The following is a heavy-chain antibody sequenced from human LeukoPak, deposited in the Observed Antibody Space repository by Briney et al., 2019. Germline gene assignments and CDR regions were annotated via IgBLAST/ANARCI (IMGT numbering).Heavy chain of an antibody. CDR3: ARSGKVVVDANNWFDP. CDR1: GGTFSSYA. D-gene: IGHD2-15*01. Sequence: SSVKVSCKASGGTFSSYAISWVRQAPGQGLEWMGRIIPIFGTANYAQKFQGRVTITTDESTSTAYMELSSLRSEDTAVYYCARSGKVVVDANNWFDPWGQGSLVTVSS. V-gene: IGHV1-69*05. CDR2: IIPIFGTA. J-gene: IGHJ5*02.